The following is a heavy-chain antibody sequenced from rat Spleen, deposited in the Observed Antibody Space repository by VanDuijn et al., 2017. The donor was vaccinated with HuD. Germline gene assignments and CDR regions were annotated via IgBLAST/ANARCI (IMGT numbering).Heavy chain of an antibody. CDR3: ASQRTMID. D-gene: IGHD1-12*01. CDR2: ISPGGSNT. J-gene: IGHJ2*01. CDR1: GFTFSDYY. Sequence: EVQLVESGGGLVQPGRSMKLSCAASGFTFSDYYMAWVRQAPKKGLEWVASISPGGSNTYYRDSVKGRSTVSRDNAKSTLYLQMNSLRSEDTATYYCASQRTMIDWGQGVMVTVSS. V-gene: IGHV5-22*01.